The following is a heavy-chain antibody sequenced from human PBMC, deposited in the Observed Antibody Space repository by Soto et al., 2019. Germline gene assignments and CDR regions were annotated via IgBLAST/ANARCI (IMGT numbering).Heavy chain of an antibody. J-gene: IGHJ2*01. Sequence: ASVKVSFKASGYTFTSYAMHWVRQAPGQRLEWMGWINAGNGNTKYSQKFQGRVTITRDTSASTAYMELSSLRSEDTAVYYCARGGSLYWYFDLWGRGTLVTVSS. V-gene: IGHV1-3*01. D-gene: IGHD1-26*01. CDR1: GYTFTSYA. CDR3: ARGGSLYWYFDL. CDR2: INAGNGNT.